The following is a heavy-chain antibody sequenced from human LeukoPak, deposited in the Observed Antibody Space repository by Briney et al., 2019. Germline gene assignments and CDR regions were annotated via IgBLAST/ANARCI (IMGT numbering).Heavy chain of an antibody. CDR1: GFTVSSNY. CDR2: IYSGGST. J-gene: IGHJ6*02. V-gene: IGHV3-53*04. CDR3: ASAGGSYSANYYYYGMDV. D-gene: IGHD1-26*01. Sequence: GGSLRLSCAASGFTVSSNYMSWVRQAPGKGLEWVSVIYSGGSTYYADSVKGRFTISRHNSKNKLYLQMNSLRAEDTAVYYCASAGGSYSANYYYYGMDVWGQGTTVTVSS.